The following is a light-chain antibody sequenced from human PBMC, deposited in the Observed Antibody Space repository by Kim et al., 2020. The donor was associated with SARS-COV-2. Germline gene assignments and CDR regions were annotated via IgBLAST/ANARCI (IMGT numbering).Light chain of an antibody. J-gene: IGLJ1*01. CDR2: DVS. CDR1: SSDVGDYDY. CDR3: CSFAHNTYV. Sequence: PGQSVTISCTGTSSDVGDYDYVSWYQQHPGKVPKLIIYDVSKRPSGVPDRFSGSKSGNTASLTISGLQAEDEADYYCCSFAHNTYVFGTGTKVTVL. V-gene: IGLV2-11*01.